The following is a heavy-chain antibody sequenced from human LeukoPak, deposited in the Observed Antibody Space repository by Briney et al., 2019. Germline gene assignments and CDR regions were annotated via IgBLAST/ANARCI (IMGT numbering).Heavy chain of an antibody. D-gene: IGHD5-18*01. J-gene: IGHJ4*02. CDR2: INHSGST. CDR1: GGSFSGYY. Sequence: PSETLSLTCAVYGGSFSGYYWSWIRQPPGKGLEWIGEINHSGSTNYNPSLKSRVTTSLDTSNNQLSLKLTSVTAADTAVYYCATHRYSYANFDQWGQGTLVTVSS. CDR3: ATHRYSYANFDQ. V-gene: IGHV4-34*01.